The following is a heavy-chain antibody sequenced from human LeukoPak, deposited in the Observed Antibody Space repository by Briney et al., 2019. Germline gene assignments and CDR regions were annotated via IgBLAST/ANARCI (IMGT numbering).Heavy chain of an antibody. J-gene: IGHJ2*01. V-gene: IGHV3-9*03. Sequence: PGRSLRLSCAASGFTFDDYAMHWVRQAPGKGLEWVSGISWNSGSIGYADSVKGRFTISRDNAKNSLYLQMNSLRAEDMALYYCAKDYLRRRSFETGTTGYFDLWGRGTLVTVSS. CDR2: ISWNSGSI. CDR3: AKDYLRRRSFETGTTGYFDL. CDR1: GFTFDDYA. D-gene: IGHD1-7*01.